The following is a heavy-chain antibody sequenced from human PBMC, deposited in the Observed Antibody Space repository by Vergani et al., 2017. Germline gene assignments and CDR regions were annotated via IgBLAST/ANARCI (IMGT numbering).Heavy chain of an antibody. CDR1: GVSMQSGSFY. CDR3: ARGETRTDWFDP. V-gene: IGHV4-61*02. J-gene: IGHJ5*02. Sequence: QVQLHESGPGLVKPSETLSLICSVSGVSMQSGSFYWTWIRQTAGRRLEWMGRVYPSGTINYKPSLNGRVTIFVDKSKNILYLWLNSVTAADTAVYYCARGETRTDWFDPWGQGTLVTVSS. CDR2: VYPSGTI. D-gene: IGHD3/OR15-3a*01.